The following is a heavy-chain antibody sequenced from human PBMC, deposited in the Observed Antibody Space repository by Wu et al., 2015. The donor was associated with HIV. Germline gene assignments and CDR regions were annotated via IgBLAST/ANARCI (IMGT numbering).Heavy chain of an antibody. CDR3: ARAEYCGRNCYSVSDY. V-gene: IGHV1-46*01. CDR1: GYTFTSYY. CDR2: INPSGGST. D-gene: IGHD2-21*01. J-gene: IGHJ4*02. Sequence: QVQLVQSGAEVKKPGASVKVSCKASGYTFTSYYMHWVRQAPGQGLEWMGIINPSGGSTSYAQKFQGRVTMTRDTSTSTVYMDLSSLRSQDTAIYYCARAEYCGRNCYSVSDYWGQGTLVTVS.